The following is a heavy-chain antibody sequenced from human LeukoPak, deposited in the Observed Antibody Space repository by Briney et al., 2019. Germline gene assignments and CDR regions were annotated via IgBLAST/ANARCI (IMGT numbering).Heavy chain of an antibody. J-gene: IGHJ4*02. CDR3: TRAVAGHPD. Sequence: SETLSLTCAVSGVAFSNYYWSGVRQSPRQGLEWIGEINHSGYTNYNPSLKSRVTMSIDTSKNQFSLLLTSVTAADAGVYYCTRAVAGHPDWGQGTLVTVSS. D-gene: IGHD6-19*01. V-gene: IGHV4-34*01. CDR1: GVAFSNYY. CDR2: INHSGYT.